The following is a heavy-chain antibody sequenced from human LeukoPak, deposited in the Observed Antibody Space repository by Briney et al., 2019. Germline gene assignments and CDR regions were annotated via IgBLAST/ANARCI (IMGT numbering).Heavy chain of an antibody. J-gene: IGHJ4*02. CDR2: IIPIFGTA. D-gene: IGHD3-22*01. Sequence: SVKVSCKASGGTFSSYAISWVRQAPGQGLEWMGRIIPIFGTANYAQKFQGRVTITTDESTSTAYMELSSLRSEDTAVYYCARDGDYYDSSGYYYGVDYWGQGTLVTVSS. CDR3: ARDGDYYDSSGYYYGVDY. V-gene: IGHV1-69*05. CDR1: GGTFSSYA.